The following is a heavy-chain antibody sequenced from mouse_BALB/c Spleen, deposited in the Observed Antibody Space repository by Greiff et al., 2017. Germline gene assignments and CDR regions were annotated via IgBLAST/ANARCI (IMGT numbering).Heavy chain of an antibody. D-gene: IGHD2-4*01. J-gene: IGHJ2*01. CDR3: ARSSGMITTGYYFDY. V-gene: IGHV3-2*02. Sequence: EVQLQQSGPGLVKPSQSLSLTCTVTGYSITSDYAWNWIRQFPGNKLEWMGYISYSGSTSYNPSLKSRISITRDTSKNQFFLQLNSVTTEDTATYYCARSSGMITTGYYFDYWGQGTTLTVSS. CDR2: ISYSGST. CDR1: GYSITSDYA.